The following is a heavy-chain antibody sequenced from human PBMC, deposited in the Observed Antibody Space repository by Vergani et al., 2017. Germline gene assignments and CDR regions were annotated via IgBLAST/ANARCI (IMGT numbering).Heavy chain of an antibody. J-gene: IGHJ4*02. Sequence: QLQLQESGPGLVKPSETLSLTCTVSGGSISSSSYYWGWIRQPPGKGLEWIGSFYYSGSTYYNPSLKSRVTISADTSKNQFSLKLSSVTAADTAVYYCARLNDFWSGYSHYWGQGTLVTVSS. CDR2: FYYSGST. D-gene: IGHD3-3*01. CDR1: GGSISSSSYY. V-gene: IGHV4-39*01. CDR3: ARLNDFWSGYSHY.